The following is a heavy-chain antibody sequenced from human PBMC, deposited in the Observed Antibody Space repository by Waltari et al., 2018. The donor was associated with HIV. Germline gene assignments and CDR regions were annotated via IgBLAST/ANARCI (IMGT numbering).Heavy chain of an antibody. Sequence: QAQLQQWGAGLLKPSETLSLTCAVSGGSFRGHYWTWIRQPPGMGLEWIGEINDSEYTNYNPSLRSRLTISLDASKNQFSLKMTAVTAADTAVYYCARSRGLIKWNRYFDSWAQGTMVYVSS. CDR3: ARSRGLIKWNRYFDS. D-gene: IGHD3-10*01. CDR1: GGSFRGHY. CDR2: INDSEYT. V-gene: IGHV4-34*01. J-gene: IGHJ3*02.